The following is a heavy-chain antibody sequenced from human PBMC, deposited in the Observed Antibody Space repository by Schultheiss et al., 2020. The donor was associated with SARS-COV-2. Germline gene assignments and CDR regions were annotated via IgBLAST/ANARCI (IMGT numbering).Heavy chain of an antibody. J-gene: IGHJ3*02. CDR3: ARSGWEPRPLDAFDI. CDR2: INPNSGGT. CDR1: GYTFTGYY. V-gene: IGHV1-2*02. Sequence: ASVKVSCKASGYTFTGYYMHWVRQAPGQGLEWMGWINPNSGGTNYAQKFQGRVTMTRDTSISTAYMELSRLRSDDTAVYYCARSGWEPRPLDAFDIWGQGTMVTVSS. D-gene: IGHD1-26*01.